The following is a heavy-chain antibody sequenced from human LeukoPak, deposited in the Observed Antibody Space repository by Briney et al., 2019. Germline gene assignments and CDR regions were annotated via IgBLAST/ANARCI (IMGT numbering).Heavy chain of an antibody. CDR2: IYLRGNT. V-gene: IGHV4-4*02. Sequence: SGTLSLTCAVSGGSISSSNWWSWVRQPPGKGLEWIGEIYLRGNTNYNPSLESRVTISVDGSKTQLSLRLESVTAADTAVYYCARGTITTVTDSWGPGTLVTVSS. J-gene: IGHJ4*02. CDR1: GGSISSSNW. CDR3: ARGTITTVTDS. D-gene: IGHD4-17*01.